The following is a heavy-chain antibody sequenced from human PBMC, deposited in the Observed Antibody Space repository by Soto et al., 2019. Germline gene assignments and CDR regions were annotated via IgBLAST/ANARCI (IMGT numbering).Heavy chain of an antibody. V-gene: IGHV1-46*01. CDR2: INASNGNT. CDR3: ARDSGSYPRAMFDY. Sequence: EASVKVSCKASGYTFTSYYMHWVRQAPGQGLEWMGIINASNGNTNYAQKFQGRVTMTRDTSTSTAYMELRSLRSDDTAVYYCARDSGSYPRAMFDYWGQGTLVTVSS. J-gene: IGHJ4*02. D-gene: IGHD1-26*01. CDR1: GYTFTSYY.